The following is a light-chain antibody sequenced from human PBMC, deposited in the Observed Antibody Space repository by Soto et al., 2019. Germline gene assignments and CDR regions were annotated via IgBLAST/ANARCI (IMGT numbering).Light chain of an antibody. V-gene: IGKV3-15*01. Sequence: IVMTQSPAKFSAYLGQRATLPCRPSQSVSSNLAWYQQKPGQAPRLLMYGTSTRATGIPPRFSGSGSGTEFTLTISSLQSEDFAVYYCQQYDKWPPVTFGGGTEVDI. J-gene: IGKJ4*01. CDR2: GTS. CDR1: QSVSSN. CDR3: QQYDKWPPVT.